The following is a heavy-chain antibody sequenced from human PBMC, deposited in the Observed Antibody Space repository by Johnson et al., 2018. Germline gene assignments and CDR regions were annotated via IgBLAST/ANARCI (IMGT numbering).Heavy chain of an antibody. Sequence: EVQLVESGGGLVKPGRSLRLSCTASGFTFGDYAMSWFRQAPGKGLEWVGFIRSKAYGGTTEYAASVKGRFTIPRDDSKSIAYLQMNTLKTEDTAVYYCTRAKYYDFWSGYYYPFGMDVWGQGTTVTVSS. D-gene: IGHD3-3*01. CDR3: TRAKYYDFWSGYYYPFGMDV. V-gene: IGHV3-49*05. J-gene: IGHJ6*02. CDR2: IRSKAYGGTT. CDR1: GFTFGDYA.